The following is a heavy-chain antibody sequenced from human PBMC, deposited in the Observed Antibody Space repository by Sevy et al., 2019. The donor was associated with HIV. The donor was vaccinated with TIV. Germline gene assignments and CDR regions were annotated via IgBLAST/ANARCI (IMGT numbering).Heavy chain of an antibody. CDR3: ARVQVRGEGGYYYYGMDV. J-gene: IGHJ6*02. CDR1: GFTVSSNY. Sequence: GRSLRLSCAASGFTVSSNYMSWVRQAPGKGLEWVSVIYSGGSTYYADSLKGGFTISRENSKNKLYLQMKSLRAEDTAVYYCARVQVRGEGGYYYYGMDVWGQGTTVTVSS. CDR2: IYSGGST. D-gene: IGHD3-10*01. V-gene: IGHV3-53*01.